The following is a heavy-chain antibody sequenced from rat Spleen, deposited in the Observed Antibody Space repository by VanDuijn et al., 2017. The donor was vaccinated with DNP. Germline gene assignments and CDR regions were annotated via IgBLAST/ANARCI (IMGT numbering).Heavy chain of an antibody. J-gene: IGHJ4*01. CDR2: ISSGGIT. Sequence: QVQLKESGPGLVQPSQTLSLTCTVSGFSLTSYGVSCVRQPPGKGLEWIAAISSGGITYYNSALKSRLSISRDTSKSQVFLKMNSLQTEDTATYYCARDLIIRDTTSAMDAWGQGTSVTVSS. D-gene: IGHD4-3*01. CDR3: ARDLIIRDTTSAMDA. CDR1: GFSLTSYG. V-gene: IGHV2S12*01.